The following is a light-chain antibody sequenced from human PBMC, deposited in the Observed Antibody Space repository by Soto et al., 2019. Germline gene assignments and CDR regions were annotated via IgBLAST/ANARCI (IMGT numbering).Light chain of an antibody. CDR1: QSVRSY. Sequence: EIVLTQSPDTLYLSPGERATLSCRASQSVRSYLGWYQQKPGQAPRLLIYDTSNRATGVPARFSGSGSGTDFTLTISSLEPEDFAVYYCQQRDNWPPFTFGQGTKLEIK. V-gene: IGKV3-11*01. CDR3: QQRDNWPPFT. CDR2: DTS. J-gene: IGKJ2*01.